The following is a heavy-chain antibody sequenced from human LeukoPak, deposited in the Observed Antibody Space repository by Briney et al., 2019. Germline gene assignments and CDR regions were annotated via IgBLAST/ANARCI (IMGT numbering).Heavy chain of an antibody. CDR1: GGSISSGDYY. CDR3: ARDAATVTTGFDY. D-gene: IGHD4-11*01. V-gene: IGHV4-30-4*02. CDR2: IYYSGGT. Sequence: PSETLSLTCTVSGGSISSGDYYWSWIRQPPGKGLEWIGYIYYSGGTYYNPSLKSRVTISVDTSKNQFSLKLSSVTAADTAVYYCARDAATVTTGFDYWGQGTLVTVSS. J-gene: IGHJ4*02.